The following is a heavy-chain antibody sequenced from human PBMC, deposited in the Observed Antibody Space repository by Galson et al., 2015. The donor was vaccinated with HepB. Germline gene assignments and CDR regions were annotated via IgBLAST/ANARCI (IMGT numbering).Heavy chain of an antibody. CDR1: GYAFTSSS. V-gene: IGHV1-3*01. J-gene: IGHJ4*02. CDR3: ATDYSSGCDY. D-gene: IGHD6-19*01. CDR2: ISAGSGNT. Sequence: SVKVSCKASGYAFTSSSMHWVRQAPGQRLEWMGWISAGSGNTKYSQKFQGRVTITRDTSASTGYMELSSLRSEDTAVYFCATDYSSGCDYWGQGTLVTVSS.